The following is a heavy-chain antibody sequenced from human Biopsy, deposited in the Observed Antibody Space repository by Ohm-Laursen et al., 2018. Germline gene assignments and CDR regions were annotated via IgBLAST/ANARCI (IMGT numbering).Heavy chain of an antibody. D-gene: IGHD3-22*01. V-gene: IGHV4-59*01. CDR1: GGPIDSYY. Sequence: PSDTLSLTCTVSGGPIDSYYWSWIRQPPGKGLEWIGYVYYTGSTDYNPSLQSRVTISVDTSKNHFSLRLRSVTPADTAIYYCARDRGYYSDRTVPGYFDLWGRGTLVTVSS. CDR3: ARDRGYYSDRTVPGYFDL. CDR2: VYYTGST. J-gene: IGHJ2*01.